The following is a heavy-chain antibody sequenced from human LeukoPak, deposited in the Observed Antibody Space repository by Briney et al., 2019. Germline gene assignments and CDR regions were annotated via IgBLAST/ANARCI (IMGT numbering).Heavy chain of an antibody. CDR1: GFTFSSYA. D-gene: IGHD3-10*01. V-gene: IGHV3-23*01. Sequence: GGSLRLSCAASGFTFSSYAMSWVRQAPGKGLEWVSAISGSGGSTYYADSVKGRFTIYRDNSKNTLYLQMNSLRAEDTAVYYCAKFRSTMVRGVIGYFDYWGQGTLVTVSS. CDR2: ISGSGGST. CDR3: AKFRSTMVRGVIGYFDY. J-gene: IGHJ4*02.